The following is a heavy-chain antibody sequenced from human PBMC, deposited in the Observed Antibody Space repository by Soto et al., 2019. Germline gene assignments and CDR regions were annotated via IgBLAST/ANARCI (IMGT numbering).Heavy chain of an antibody. V-gene: IGHV1-8*01. J-gene: IGHJ3*02. Sequence: VASVKVSCKASGYTFTSYDINWARQATGQGLEWMGWMNPNSGNTGYAQKFQGRVTMTRNTSISTAYMELSSLRSEDTAVYYCAISSCSSTSCPSDAFDIWGQGTMVTVSS. D-gene: IGHD2-2*01. CDR1: GYTFTSYD. CDR2: MNPNSGNT. CDR3: AISSCSSTSCPSDAFDI.